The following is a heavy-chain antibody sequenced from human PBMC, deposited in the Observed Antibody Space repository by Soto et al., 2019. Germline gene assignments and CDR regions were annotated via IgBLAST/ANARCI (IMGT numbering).Heavy chain of an antibody. CDR2: IYYRGRT. D-gene: IGHD3-16*01. Sequence: QVQLQESGPGLVKPSQTLSLTCTVSGGSISSGGYYWSWIRQHPGKGLEWIGAIYYRGRTYYHPSLKSRVTISVDTAKTLFALKLSSVTAADTAVYYCARGVLHWGQGTLVTVSS. CDR3: ARGVLH. CDR1: GGSISSGGYY. V-gene: IGHV4-31*03. J-gene: IGHJ4*02.